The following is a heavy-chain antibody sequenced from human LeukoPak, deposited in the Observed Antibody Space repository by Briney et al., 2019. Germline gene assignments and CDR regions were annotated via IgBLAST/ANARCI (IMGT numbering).Heavy chain of an antibody. Sequence: SETLSLTCTVSGGSISSNDYYWDWIRQPPGMGLEYIGSIYYSGSTYYNPPLKSRVTISVDTSKNQFSLKLSSVTAADMAVYYCARHRGSSSLFDYWGQGTLVTVSS. CDR2: IYYSGST. J-gene: IGHJ4*02. CDR3: ARHRGSSSLFDY. CDR1: GGSISSNDYY. D-gene: IGHD6-6*01. V-gene: IGHV4-39*01.